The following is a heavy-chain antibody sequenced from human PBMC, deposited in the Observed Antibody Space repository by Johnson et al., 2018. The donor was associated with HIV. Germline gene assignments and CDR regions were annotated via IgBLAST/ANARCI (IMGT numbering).Heavy chain of an antibody. CDR3: GGGVVGVLSNAFDI. D-gene: IGHD1-26*01. CDR1: GFTFSSYW. J-gene: IGHJ3*02. Sequence: VQLVESGGGLVQPGGSLRLSCAASGFTFSSYWMSWVRQAPRKGLEWVANIKHDGSEKYYVDSVKGRFTISRDNSKNTLYLQMNSLRAEDTAVYYCGGGVVGVLSNAFDIWGQGTMVIVSS. V-gene: IGHV3-7*04. CDR2: IKHDGSEK.